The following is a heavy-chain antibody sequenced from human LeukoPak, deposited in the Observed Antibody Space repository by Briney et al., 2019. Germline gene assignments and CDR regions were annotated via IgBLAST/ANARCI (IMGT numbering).Heavy chain of an antibody. Sequence: SQTLSLTCAVSGGSISSGGYSWSWIRQPPGKGLEWIGYIYHSGSTYYNPSLKSRVTISVDRSKNQFSLKLSSVTAADTAVYYCARVGAGPTYPQLSSGVYSSLHPWQYYFGYWGQGTLVTVSS. CDR2: IYHSGST. J-gene: IGHJ4*02. CDR1: GGSISSGGYS. D-gene: IGHD6-13*01. V-gene: IGHV4-30-2*01. CDR3: ARVGAGPTYPQLSSGVYSSLHPWQYYFGY.